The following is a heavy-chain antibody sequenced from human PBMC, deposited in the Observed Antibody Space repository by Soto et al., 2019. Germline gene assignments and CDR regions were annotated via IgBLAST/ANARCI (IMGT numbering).Heavy chain of an antibody. CDR1: GGSISSGGYS. CDR2: IYHSGST. D-gene: IGHD1-26*01. CDR3: ARAPGYSGNWFDP. Sequence: QLQLQESGSGLVKPSQTLSLTCAVSGGSISSGGYSWSWIRQPPGKGLEWIGYIYHSGSTYYNPSLKGGVTLSVERSKNQFSLKLSSVTAADTAVYYCARAPGYSGNWFDPWGQGTLVTVSS. J-gene: IGHJ5*02. V-gene: IGHV4-30-2*01.